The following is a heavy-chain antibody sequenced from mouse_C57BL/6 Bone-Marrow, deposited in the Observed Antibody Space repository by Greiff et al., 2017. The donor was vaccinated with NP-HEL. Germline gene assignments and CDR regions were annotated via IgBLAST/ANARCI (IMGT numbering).Heavy chain of an antibody. CDR2: INPNYGTT. CDR3: ALSITTVVGDAMDY. D-gene: IGHD1-1*01. Sequence: EVKLVESGPELVKPGASVKISCKASGYSFTDYNMNWVKQSNGKSLEWIGVINPNYGTTSYNQKFKGKATLTVDQSSSTAYMQLNSLTSEDSAVYYCALSITTVVGDAMDYWGQGTSVTVSS. J-gene: IGHJ4*01. CDR1: GYSFTDYN. V-gene: IGHV1-39*01.